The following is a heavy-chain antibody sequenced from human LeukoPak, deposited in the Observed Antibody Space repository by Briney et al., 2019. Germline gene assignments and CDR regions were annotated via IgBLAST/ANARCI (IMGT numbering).Heavy chain of an antibody. CDR1: GFTFSSYS. CDR2: ISSSSSYI. CDR3: ARAWYSSSWYFGY. D-gene: IGHD6-13*01. Sequence: GGSLRLSCAASGFTFSSYSMNWVRQAPGKGLEWVSSISSSSSYIYYADSVKGRLTISRDNAKNSLYLQMNSLRAEDTAVYYCARAWYSSSWYFGYWGQGTLVTVSS. V-gene: IGHV3-21*01. J-gene: IGHJ4*02.